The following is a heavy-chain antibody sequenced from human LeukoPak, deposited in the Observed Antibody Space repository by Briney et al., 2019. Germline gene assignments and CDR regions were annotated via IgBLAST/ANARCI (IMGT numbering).Heavy chain of an antibody. Sequence: SVKVSCKASGGTFSSYAISWVRQAPGQGLEWMGRIIPILGIANYVQKFQGRVTITADKSTSTAYMELSSLRSEDTAVYYCARSRDYSSGWYDGDDAFDIWGQGTMVTVSS. CDR2: IIPILGIA. D-gene: IGHD6-19*01. V-gene: IGHV1-69*04. J-gene: IGHJ3*02. CDR3: ARSRDYSSGWYDGDDAFDI. CDR1: GGTFSSYA.